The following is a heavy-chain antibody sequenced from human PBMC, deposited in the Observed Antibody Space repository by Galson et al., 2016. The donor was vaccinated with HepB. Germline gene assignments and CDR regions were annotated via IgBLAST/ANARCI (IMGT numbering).Heavy chain of an antibody. Sequence: SLRLSCGASGFTLSSYSMNWVRQAPGKGLEWVSFISSSSSYIYYADSVKGRFTISRDNAKNSLYLQMNSLRAEGTAVYYCARYSCGTSFCYNAFDVWGQGTMVAVSS. J-gene: IGHJ3*01. D-gene: IGHD2-2*02. CDR3: ARYSCGTSFCYNAFDV. V-gene: IGHV3-21*01. CDR2: ISSSSSYI. CDR1: GFTLSSYS.